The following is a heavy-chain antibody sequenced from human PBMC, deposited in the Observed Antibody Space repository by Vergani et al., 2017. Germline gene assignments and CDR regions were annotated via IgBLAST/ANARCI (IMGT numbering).Heavy chain of an antibody. V-gene: IGHV3-30*19. CDR3: ARDYDFWSGYYKGFYN. J-gene: IGHJ4*02. D-gene: IGHD3-3*01. Sequence: QVQLMESGGGVVQPGKSLRLYCVGSGFIFSDFTIHWVRQAPGKGLEWLAVISYDGNKIYYIKPVKGRFTISRDHSKNTVYLQINSLTTYDTSFYYCARDYDFWSGYYKGFYNWGQGTLVTVSS. CDR1: GFIFSDFT. CDR2: ISYDGNKI.